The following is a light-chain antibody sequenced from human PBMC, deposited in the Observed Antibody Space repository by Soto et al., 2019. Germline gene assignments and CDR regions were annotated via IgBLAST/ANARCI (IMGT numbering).Light chain of an antibody. CDR1: TGAVTSGHY. CDR3: LLSYTDEKV. J-gene: IGLJ1*01. V-gene: IGLV7-46*01. Sequence: QAVVTQEPSVTVSPGGTVTRTCGSSTGAVTSGHYPYWFQQKPGQAPRTLIYDTNNKHSWTPARFSGSLLGGKAALTLSGAQPEDEAEYYCLLSYTDEKVFGTGTKVTVL. CDR2: DTN.